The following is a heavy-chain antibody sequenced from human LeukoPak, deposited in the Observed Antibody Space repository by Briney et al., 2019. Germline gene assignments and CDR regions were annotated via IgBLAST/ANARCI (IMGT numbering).Heavy chain of an antibody. Sequence: PSQTLSLTCTVSGGSISSGGYYWSWIRQHPGKGLEWIGYIYYSGSTYYNPSLKSRVTISVDTSKNQFSLKLSSVTAADTAAYYCAREDTAMVFDYWGQGTLVTVSS. J-gene: IGHJ4*02. CDR1: GGSISSGGYY. CDR2: IYYSGST. D-gene: IGHD5-18*01. CDR3: AREDTAMVFDY. V-gene: IGHV4-31*03.